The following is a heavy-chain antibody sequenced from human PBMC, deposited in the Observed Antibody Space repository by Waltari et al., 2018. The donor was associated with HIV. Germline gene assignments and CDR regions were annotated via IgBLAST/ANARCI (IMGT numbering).Heavy chain of an antibody. CDR2: ASRSGST. Sequence: QVQLHESGPGMVKPSETLSLTCAVSGYSISSDYYWGWIRHPPRKGLEWIGSASRSGSTYYSPSLKSRVTISLDTSKNQFSLKLNSVAAADTAVYYCGSGSRRGHSHGIDYWGQGTLVTVSS. CDR3: GSGSRRGHSHGIDY. D-gene: IGHD5-18*01. J-gene: IGHJ4*02. V-gene: IGHV4-38-2*01. CDR1: GYSISSDYY.